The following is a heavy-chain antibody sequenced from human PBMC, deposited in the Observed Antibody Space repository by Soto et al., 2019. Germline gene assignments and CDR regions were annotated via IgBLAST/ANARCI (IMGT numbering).Heavy chain of an antibody. V-gene: IGHV1-2*02. CDR1: GYTFTGHY. D-gene: IGHD5-12*01. CDR3: GRGRSGQIVVFY. CDR2: IGPESGAT. Sequence: ASVKVSCKASGYTFTGHYIHWVRQAPEQGPEWMGEIGPESGATRYAQKFQGRVTMTMDMSITTVYMELTNLSPDDTAVYYCGRGRSGQIVVFYWGQGTPVTVSS. J-gene: IGHJ4*02.